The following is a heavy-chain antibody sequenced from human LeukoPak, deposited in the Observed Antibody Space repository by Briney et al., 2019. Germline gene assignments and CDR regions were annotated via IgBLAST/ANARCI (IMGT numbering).Heavy chain of an antibody. CDR1: GFSFSNYA. CDR2: ISYDGSNK. V-gene: IGHV3-30-3*01. Sequence: GRSLRLSCAASGFSFSNYAMHWVRQAPGKGLEWVAVISYDGSNKYYADSVKGRSTISRDNSNNTLYLQMNSLRVEDTAVYYCARGYGYSSGWYFDYWGQGTLVTVSS. D-gene: IGHD6-19*01. CDR3: ARGYGYSSGWYFDY. J-gene: IGHJ4*02.